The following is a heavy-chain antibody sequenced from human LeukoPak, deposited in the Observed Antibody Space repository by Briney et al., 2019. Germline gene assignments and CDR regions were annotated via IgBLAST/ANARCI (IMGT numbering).Heavy chain of an antibody. CDR2: ISYDGSNK. J-gene: IGHJ4*02. Sequence: GGSLRLSCAASGFTFSSYAMHWVRQAPGKGLEWVAVISYDGSNKYYADSVKGRFTISRDNSKNTLYLQMNSLRAEDTAVYYCARGHSSGSSWYGPVDYWGQGTLVTVSS. CDR1: GFTFSSYA. CDR3: ARGHSSGSSWYGPVDY. V-gene: IGHV3-30-3*01. D-gene: IGHD6-13*01.